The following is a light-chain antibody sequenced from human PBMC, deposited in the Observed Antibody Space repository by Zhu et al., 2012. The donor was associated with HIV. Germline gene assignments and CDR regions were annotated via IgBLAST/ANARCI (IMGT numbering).Light chain of an antibody. CDR3: QQYGTSPLT. V-gene: IGKV3-20*01. J-gene: IGKJ4*01. CDR2: GAS. CDR1: QSISNSY. Sequence: EIVLTQSPGTLSLSPGQRVTLSCRASQSISNSYLAWYQQKPGQAPRLLIYGASNRATGIPDRFSGSGSGTDFSLTINRLEPEDFALYHCQQYGTSPLTFGGGTKVEI.